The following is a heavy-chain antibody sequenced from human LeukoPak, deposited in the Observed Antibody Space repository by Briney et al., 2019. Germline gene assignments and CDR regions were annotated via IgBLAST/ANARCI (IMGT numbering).Heavy chain of an antibody. J-gene: IGHJ4*02. CDR3: ARWYGSGTNFDY. V-gene: IGHV4-34*01. CDR1: GGSFSGYY. CDR2: INHSGST. D-gene: IGHD3-10*01. Sequence: ETLSLTCAVYGGSFSGYYWSWIRPPPGKGVEWIGEINHSGSTNYNPSLKSRVTISVDTSKNQFSLKLSSVTAADTAVYYCARWYGSGTNFDYWGQGTLVTVSS.